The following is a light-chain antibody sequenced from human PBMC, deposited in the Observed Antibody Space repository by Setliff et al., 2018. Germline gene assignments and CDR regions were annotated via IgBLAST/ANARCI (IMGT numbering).Light chain of an antibody. CDR3: SSYAGSNVVV. J-gene: IGLJ2*01. V-gene: IGLV2-8*01. CDR2: EVS. CDR1: SSDVGGYNY. Sequence: QSALTQPPSASGSPGQSVTISCTGTSSDVGGYNYVSWYQQHPGKAPKLIIYEVSKRPSGVPDRFSGSKSGNTASLTVSGLQAEDEADYYCSSYAGSNVVVFGGGTKATVL.